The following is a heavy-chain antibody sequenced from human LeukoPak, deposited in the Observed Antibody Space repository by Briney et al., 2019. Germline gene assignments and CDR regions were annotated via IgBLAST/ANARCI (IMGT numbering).Heavy chain of an antibody. V-gene: IGHV4-39*01. D-gene: IGHD2-21*02. CDR2: IYYSGST. Sequence: PSETLSLTCTVSGGSISSSNYYWGWIRQPPGKGLEWIGSIYYSGSTYYNPSLKSRVTISVDTSKNQFSLKLSSVTAADTAVYYCASPYCGGDCYSPYYYYYYGMDVWGQGTTVTVSS. J-gene: IGHJ6*02. CDR1: GGSISSSNYY. CDR3: ASPYCGGDCYSPYYYYYYGMDV.